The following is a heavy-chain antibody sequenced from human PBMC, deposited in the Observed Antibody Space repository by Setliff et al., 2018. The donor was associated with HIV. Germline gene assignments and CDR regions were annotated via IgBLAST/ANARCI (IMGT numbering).Heavy chain of an antibody. Sequence: ASVKVSCKASGYTFTSYYMHWVRQAPGQGLEWMGIINPSGGSTSYAQKFQGRVTMTRDTSTSTVYMELSSLRSGDTAVYYCARSIPSSAHYYDSSGNGYFQHWGQGTLVTVSS. D-gene: IGHD3-22*01. CDR2: INPSGGST. CDR3: ARSIPSSAHYYDSSGNGYFQH. J-gene: IGHJ1*01. CDR1: GYTFTSYY. V-gene: IGHV1-46*01.